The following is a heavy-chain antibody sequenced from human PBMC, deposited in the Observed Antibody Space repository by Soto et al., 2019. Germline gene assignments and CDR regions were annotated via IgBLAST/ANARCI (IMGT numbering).Heavy chain of an antibody. D-gene: IGHD3-3*01. CDR2: ISGGGTST. CDR1: GFTFSNYA. Sequence: EVRLLESGGGLVQPGGSLRLSCAVSGFTFSNYAMSCVRQAPGKGLEWVSAISGGGTSTYYSDSVKGRFSISRDNSKNTLYLQMNTPTVEYTAVYCCANALSQFFPFDFWGQGTLVTLSS. V-gene: IGHV3-23*01. J-gene: IGHJ4*02. CDR3: ANALSQFFPFDF.